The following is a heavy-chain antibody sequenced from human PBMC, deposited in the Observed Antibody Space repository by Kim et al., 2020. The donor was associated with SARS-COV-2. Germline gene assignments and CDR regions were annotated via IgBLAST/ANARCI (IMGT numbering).Heavy chain of an antibody. CDR2: IYSAGST. J-gene: IGHJ3*02. V-gene: IGHV3-53*01. CDR1: GFTVSSNY. Sequence: GGSLRLSCAASGFTVSSNYMSWVRQAPGKGLEWVSVIYSAGSTYYADSVKGRFTISRDNSKNTLFLQMNSLRAEDTAVYYCARIHCSSTSCYEAFDIWG. CDR3: ARIHCSSTSCYEAFDI. D-gene: IGHD2-2*01.